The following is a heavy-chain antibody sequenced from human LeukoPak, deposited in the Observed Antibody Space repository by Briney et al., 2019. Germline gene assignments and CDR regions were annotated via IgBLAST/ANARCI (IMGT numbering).Heavy chain of an antibody. CDR3: ATDISTHYFGS. D-gene: IGHD3-9*01. CDR2: IWYDASNK. Sequence: SGKSLRLSCAASGFTFSNYAMHWVRQAPGKGLEWVTFIWYDASNKYYAESVKGRFTISRDNSRNTLFLQMNSLRAEDTAIYYCATDISTHYFGSWGQGTLVTVSS. CDR1: GFTFSNYA. J-gene: IGHJ4*02. V-gene: IGHV3-33*08.